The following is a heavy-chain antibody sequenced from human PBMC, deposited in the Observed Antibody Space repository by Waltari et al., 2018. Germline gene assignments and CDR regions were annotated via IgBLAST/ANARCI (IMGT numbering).Heavy chain of an antibody. CDR2: IYYSGST. CDR1: GGSISSSSYY. V-gene: IGHV4-39*01. J-gene: IGHJ4*02. CDR3: ASSIAALDY. Sequence: QLQLQESGPGLVKPSETLSLTCPVSGGSISSSSYYWGWIRQPPGKGVEWIGSIYYSGSTYHNPSLKSRVTISVDTSKNQFSLKLSSVTAADTAVYYCASSIAALDYWGQGTLVTVSS. D-gene: IGHD6-6*01.